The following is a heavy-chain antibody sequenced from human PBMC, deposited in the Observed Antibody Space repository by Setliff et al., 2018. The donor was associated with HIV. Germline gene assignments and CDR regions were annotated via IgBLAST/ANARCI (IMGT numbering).Heavy chain of an antibody. Sequence: GGSLRLSCAASGFAFNNFWMSWVRPAPGKGLEWVANINQDGSEKYYVESVKGRFTISRDNANNSLYLQMNSLRAEDTAVYYCARGARGYSYGWGQGTLVTVSS. D-gene: IGHD5-18*01. CDR3: ARGARGYSYG. V-gene: IGHV3-7*01. CDR2: INQDGSEK. J-gene: IGHJ4*02. CDR1: GFAFNNFW.